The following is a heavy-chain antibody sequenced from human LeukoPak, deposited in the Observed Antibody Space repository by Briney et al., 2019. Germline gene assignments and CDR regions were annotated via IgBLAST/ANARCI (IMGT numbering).Heavy chain of an antibody. CDR1: GHTFTDYY. V-gene: IGHV1-2*02. CDR2: INPNSGVT. J-gene: IGHJ4*02. Sequence: GASVKVSCKASGHTFTDYYMHWVREAPGQALEWMGWINPNSGVTNYPQKFQGRVTMTRDTSISTAYMELSRLRSDDTAVYYCARERYSSSHFGYWGQGTLVTVSS. D-gene: IGHD6-13*01. CDR3: ARERYSSSHFGY.